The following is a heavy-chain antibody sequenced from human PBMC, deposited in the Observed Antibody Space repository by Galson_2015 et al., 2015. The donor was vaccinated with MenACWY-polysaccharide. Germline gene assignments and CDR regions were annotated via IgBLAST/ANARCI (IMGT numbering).Heavy chain of an antibody. CDR1: GYTFSSYA. V-gene: IGHV3-23*01. Sequence: SLRLSCAASGYTFSSYAMSWVRQAPGKGLEWVSGVSASGGSTVYTDSAKGRFTMSRDNSKRSLYLQMNSLRAEDTAVYYCAKDTGPGKCAYSWAAFDIWGRGTMVTVSS. J-gene: IGHJ3*02. D-gene: IGHD1-26*01. CDR2: VSASGGST. CDR3: AKDTGPGKCAYSWAAFDI.